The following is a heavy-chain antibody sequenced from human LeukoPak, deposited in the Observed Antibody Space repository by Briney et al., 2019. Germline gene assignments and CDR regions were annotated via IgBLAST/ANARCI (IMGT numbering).Heavy chain of an antibody. CDR3: ARGGVVAAADY. CDR1: GFTFSSHW. D-gene: IGHD6-13*01. J-gene: IGHJ4*02. CDR2: SDSDGSIT. Sequence: GGSLRLSCAASGFTFSSHWMFWVRQAPGKGLVWVSLSDSDGSITTYADSVKGRFTMSRDNAKNTLYLQMNSLRGEDTAVYYCARGGVVAAADYWGQGTLVTVSS. V-gene: IGHV3-74*01.